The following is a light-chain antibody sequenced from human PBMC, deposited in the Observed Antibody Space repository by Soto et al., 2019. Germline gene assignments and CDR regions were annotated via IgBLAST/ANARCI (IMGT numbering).Light chain of an antibody. CDR2: DNY. CDR3: AVWDDSLNGPV. CDR1: SSNIEINS. V-gene: IGLV1-44*01. Sequence: QSVLTQPPSASGTPGQGVIISCSGGSSNIEINSVSWHQQLPGAAPKLLIYDNYQRPSGVPARFSGSKSGTSASLAISGLQYEDEADYYCAVWDDSLNGPVFGGGTKLTVL. J-gene: IGLJ2*01.